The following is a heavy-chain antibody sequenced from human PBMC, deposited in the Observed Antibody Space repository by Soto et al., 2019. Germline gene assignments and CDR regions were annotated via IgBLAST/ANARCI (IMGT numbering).Heavy chain of an antibody. CDR1: GYSFTSYW. CDR2: IYPGDSDT. Sequence: SLKLSFKGSGYSFTSYWIGWVRQMPGKGLEWMGIIYPGDSDTRYSPSFQGQVTISADKSISTAYLQWSSLKASDTAMYYCARHPYYDFWSGPYYGMDVWGQGTTVT. J-gene: IGHJ6*02. CDR3: ARHPYYDFWSGPYYGMDV. V-gene: IGHV5-51*01. D-gene: IGHD3-3*01.